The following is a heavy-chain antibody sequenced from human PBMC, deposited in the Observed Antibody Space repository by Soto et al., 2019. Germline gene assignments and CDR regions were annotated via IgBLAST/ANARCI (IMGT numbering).Heavy chain of an antibody. CDR3: AKVIKKSYYDSSGYYY. D-gene: IGHD3-22*01. V-gene: IGHV3-23*01. CDR1: GFTFSSYA. J-gene: IGHJ4*02. Sequence: GGSLRLSCAASGFTFSSYAMSWVRQAPGKGLEWVSAITGSGGSTYYADSVKGRFTISRDNSKNTLYLQMNSLRAEDTAVYYCAKVIKKSYYDSSGYYYWGQGTLVTVSS. CDR2: ITGSGGST.